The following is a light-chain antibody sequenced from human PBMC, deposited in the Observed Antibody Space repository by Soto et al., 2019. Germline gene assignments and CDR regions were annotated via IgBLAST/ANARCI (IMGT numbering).Light chain of an antibody. V-gene: IGLV2-14*01. CDR1: SSDVGAYDY. Sequence: QSVLTQPASVSGAPGQSITISCTGTSSDVGAYDYVSWYQQHSGKAPKVIIYEVSKRPSGVSYRFSGSKSGNTASLTISGLQPEDEGDYYCSSYTSSTTVAFGGGTKVTVL. CDR3: SSYTSSTTVA. CDR2: EVS. J-gene: IGLJ2*01.